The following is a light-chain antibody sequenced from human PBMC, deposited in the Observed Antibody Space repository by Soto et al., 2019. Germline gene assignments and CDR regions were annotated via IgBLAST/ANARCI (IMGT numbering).Light chain of an antibody. Sequence: EIALTQSPGTLSLSPGERSTLSCISSQSFSSSCLAWYQQKPGQAPRLLIYGASSRATGIPDRFSGSGSGTDFTLTVSRLEPEDFAVYYCQQFSSYPLTFGGGTKVDIK. J-gene: IGKJ4*01. V-gene: IGKV3-20*01. CDR1: QSFSSSC. CDR2: GAS. CDR3: QQFSSYPLT.